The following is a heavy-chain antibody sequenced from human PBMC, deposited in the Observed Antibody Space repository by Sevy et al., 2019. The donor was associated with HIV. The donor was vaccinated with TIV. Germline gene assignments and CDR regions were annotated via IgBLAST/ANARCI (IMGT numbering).Heavy chain of an antibody. CDR3: AKEGTLYHGSGSSDY. CDR1: GFTFSSYA. CDR2: ISGSGDST. D-gene: IGHD3-10*01. J-gene: IGHJ4*02. Sequence: GGSLRLSCAASGFTFSSYAMSWVRQAPGKGLEWVSVISGSGDSTYYVDSVKGRFTISRDNPKNTLYLQMNSLRAEDTAVYYCAKEGTLYHGSGSSDYWGQGALVTVS. V-gene: IGHV3-23*01.